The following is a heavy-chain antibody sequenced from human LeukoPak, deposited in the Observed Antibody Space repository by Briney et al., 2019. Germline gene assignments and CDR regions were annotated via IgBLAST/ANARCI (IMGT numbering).Heavy chain of an antibody. V-gene: IGHV4-59*01. D-gene: IGHD3-9*01. CDR3: ARGTTWFLQFYP. CDR1: GGSISSYY. Sequence: SETLSLTCTVSGGSISSYYWSWIRQPPGKGLEWIGYIYYSGSTNYNPSLKSRVTISVDTSKNQFSLKLSSVTAADTAVYYCARGTTWFLQFYPWGQGTLVTVSS. CDR2: IYYSGST. J-gene: IGHJ5*02.